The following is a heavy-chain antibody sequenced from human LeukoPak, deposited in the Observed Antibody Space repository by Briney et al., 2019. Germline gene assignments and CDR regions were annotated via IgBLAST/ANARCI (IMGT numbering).Heavy chain of an antibody. CDR2: ISSAGSYI. D-gene: IGHD5-18*01. Sequence: PGGSLRLSCAASGFTFSSYSMNWVRQAPGKGLEWVSSISSAGSYIYYADSVKGRFTISRDNAKNSLYLQMNGLRAEDTAVYYCARGLSYADYWGQGTLVTVSS. V-gene: IGHV3-21*01. CDR3: ARGLSYADY. CDR1: GFTFSSYS. J-gene: IGHJ4*02.